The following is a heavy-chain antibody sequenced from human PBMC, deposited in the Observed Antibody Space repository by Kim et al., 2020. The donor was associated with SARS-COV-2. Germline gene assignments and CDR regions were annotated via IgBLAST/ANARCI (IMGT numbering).Heavy chain of an antibody. CDR3: ARGQGEQQLPRAEYFQH. V-gene: IGHV4-34*01. D-gene: IGHD6-13*01. J-gene: IGHJ1*01. Sequence: SETLSLTCAVYGGSFSGYYWSWIRQPPGKGLEWIGEINHSGSTNYNPSLKSRVTISVDTSKNQFSLKLSSVTAADTAVYYCARGQGEQQLPRAEYFQHWG. CDR1: GGSFSGYY. CDR2: INHSGST.